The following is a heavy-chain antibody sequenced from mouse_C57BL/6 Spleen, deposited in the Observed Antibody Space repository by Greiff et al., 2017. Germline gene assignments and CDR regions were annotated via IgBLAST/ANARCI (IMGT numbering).Heavy chain of an antibody. CDR3: ARESNCDGSSYVDLGY. D-gene: IGHD1-1*01. V-gene: IGHV1-31*01. CDR2: IYPYNGVS. CDR1: GYSFTGYY. Sequence: EVQLQQSGPELVQPGASVKITCKASGYSFTGYYMHWVQQTHGNILDWIGYIYPYNGVSCYNQKFTGQDTLTVYKSSSTAYMELRSLTSEDSAVYYCARESNCDGSSYVDLGYWGQGTTLTVSS. J-gene: IGHJ2*01.